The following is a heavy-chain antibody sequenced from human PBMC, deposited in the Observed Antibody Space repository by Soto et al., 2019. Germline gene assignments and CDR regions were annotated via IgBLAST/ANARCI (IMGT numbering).Heavy chain of an antibody. D-gene: IGHD3-3*01. CDR1: GGTFSSYA. CDR3: ARVYRFLEWSCMDV. V-gene: IGHV1-69*06. J-gene: IGHJ6*02. CDR2: IIPIFGTA. Sequence: SVKVSCKASGGTFSSYAISWVRQAPGQGLEWMGGIIPIFGTANYAQKFQGRVTITADKSTSTAYMELSSLRSEDTAVYYCARVYRFLEWSCMDVWGQGTTVTVSS.